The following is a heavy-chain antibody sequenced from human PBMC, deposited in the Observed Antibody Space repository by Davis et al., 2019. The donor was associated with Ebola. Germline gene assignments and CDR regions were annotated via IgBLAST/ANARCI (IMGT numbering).Heavy chain of an antibody. CDR2: IYPEDSDI. J-gene: IGHJ4*02. Sequence: GESLKISCTVSGYTFTNYWIAWVRQMPGKGLEWMGMIYPEDSDITYSPSFQGHVTMSVDKSINTAYLQWRSLRASDTAMYYCARGGSGTHYPFDSWGQGTLVTVSS. V-gene: IGHV5-51*01. CDR1: GYTFTNYW. D-gene: IGHD3-10*01. CDR3: ARGGSGTHYPFDS.